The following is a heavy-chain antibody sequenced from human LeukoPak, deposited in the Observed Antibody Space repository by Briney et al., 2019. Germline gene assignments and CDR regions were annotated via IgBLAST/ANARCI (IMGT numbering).Heavy chain of an antibody. V-gene: IGHV3-30*03. CDR2: ISYDGSNK. J-gene: IGHJ6*04. Sequence: GRSLRLSCAASGFTFSSYGMHWVRQAPGKGLEWVAVISYDGSNKYYADSVKGRFTISRDNSKNTLYLQMNSLRAEDTAVYYCARDIQSPGWPPYYYYGMDVWGKGTTVTVSS. CDR3: ARDIQSPGWPPYYYYGMDV. D-gene: IGHD6-19*01. CDR1: GFTFSSYG.